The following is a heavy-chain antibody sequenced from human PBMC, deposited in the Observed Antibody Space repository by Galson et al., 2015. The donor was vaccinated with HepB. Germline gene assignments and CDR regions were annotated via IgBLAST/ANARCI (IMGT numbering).Heavy chain of an antibody. CDR3: ASAAGVREVYYFDY. CDR1: GFTFSTYA. J-gene: IGHJ4*02. V-gene: IGHV3-23*01. CDR2: VSYIGGST. D-gene: IGHD3-10*01. Sequence: SLRLSCAASGFTFSTYALSWVRQAPGKGLEWVSGVSYIGGSTNYADSVKGRFTISRDNSKNTLYLQMNSLRGEDTAVYYCASAAGVREVYYFDYWGQGTLVTVSS.